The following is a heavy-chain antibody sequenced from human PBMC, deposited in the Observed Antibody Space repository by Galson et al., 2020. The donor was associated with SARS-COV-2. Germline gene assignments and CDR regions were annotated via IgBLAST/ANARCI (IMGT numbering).Heavy chain of an antibody. V-gene: IGHV1-18*04. D-gene: IGHD4-4*01. J-gene: IGHJ4*01. Sequence: ASVKVSCKTSGFTFTNYGFNWVRQAPGQGLEWMGWISAYSGNTNYEQKLQDRVTMTTDTSTSTAYMELRSLGSDDTAVYFCARTESYTNYADYWGHGTLVTVSS. CDR1: GFTFTNYG. CDR3: ARTESYTNYADY. CDR2: ISAYSGNT.